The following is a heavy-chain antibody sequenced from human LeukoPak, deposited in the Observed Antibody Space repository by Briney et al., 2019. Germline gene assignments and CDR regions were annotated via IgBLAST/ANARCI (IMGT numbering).Heavy chain of an antibody. CDR2: ISSSGSTI. D-gene: IGHD3-16*02. V-gene: IGHV3-11*01. Sequence: PGGSLRLSCAASGFTFSDYYMSWIRQAPGKGLEWVSYISSSGSTIYYADSVKGRFTISRDNAKNSLYLQMNSLRAEDTAVYYCARDWRSYRYSPRKTSYLDYWGQGTLVTVSS. CDR3: ARDWRSYRYSPRKTSYLDY. CDR1: GFTFSDYY. J-gene: IGHJ4*02.